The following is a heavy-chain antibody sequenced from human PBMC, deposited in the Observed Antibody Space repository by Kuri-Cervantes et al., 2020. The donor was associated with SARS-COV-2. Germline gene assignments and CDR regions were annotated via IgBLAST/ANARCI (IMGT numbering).Heavy chain of an antibody. CDR3: ASSGSPYYYYGMDV. D-gene: IGHD1-26*01. CDR1: GFTVSSNY. Sequence: GVLKISCAASGFTVSSNYMSWVRQAPGKGLEWVSVIYSGGSTYYADSVKGRFTISRDNSKNTLYLQMNSLRAEDTAVYYCASSGSPYYYYGMDVWGQGTTVTVSS. J-gene: IGHJ6*02. CDR2: IYSGGST. V-gene: IGHV3-66*01.